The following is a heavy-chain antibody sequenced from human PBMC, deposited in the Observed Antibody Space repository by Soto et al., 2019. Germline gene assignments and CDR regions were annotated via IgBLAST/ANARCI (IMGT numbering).Heavy chain of an antibody. Sequence: QVQLMQSGAEVTKPGASVTLSCKTSGYTFMSYGLSWVRQAPGQGLEWMGWTVAGSGNRIYAQKFQDRINMNIDTSTNAGYMELRNLRSDDSALYFCARVAGYGSGRRHFDNWGQGTLVTVSS. CDR2: TVAGSGNR. CDR1: GYTFMSYG. CDR3: ARVAGYGSGRRHFDN. J-gene: IGHJ4*02. V-gene: IGHV1-18*01. D-gene: IGHD3-10*01.